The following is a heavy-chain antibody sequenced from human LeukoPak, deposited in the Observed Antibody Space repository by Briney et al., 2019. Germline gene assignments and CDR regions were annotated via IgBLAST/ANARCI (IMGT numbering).Heavy chain of an antibody. J-gene: IGHJ4*02. V-gene: IGHV3-48*02. CDR3: ARDLRGAMD. CDR1: GIHLSHYR. D-gene: IGHD2-15*01. CDR2: ISSSSSTI. Sequence: PGGSLRLPCAASGIHLSHYRVNWVRQAPGKGLECVSYISSSSSTIYYAGSVKGRFTISRDNAKSSLALQMNSLRDEDTAVYYCARDLRGAMDWGQGALGTVSS.